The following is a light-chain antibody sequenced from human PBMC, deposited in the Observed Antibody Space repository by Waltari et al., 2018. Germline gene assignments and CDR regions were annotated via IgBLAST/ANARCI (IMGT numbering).Light chain of an antibody. CDR2: KAS. CDR3: QQYNSYLMYT. Sequence: DIQMTQSPSTLSASVGDRVTITCRASQSISSWLAWYQPKPGKAPKLLIYKASSLESGVPSRFSGSGSGTEFTLTISSLQPDDFATYYCQQYNSYLMYTFGQGTKLEIK. CDR1: QSISSW. J-gene: IGKJ2*01. V-gene: IGKV1-5*03.